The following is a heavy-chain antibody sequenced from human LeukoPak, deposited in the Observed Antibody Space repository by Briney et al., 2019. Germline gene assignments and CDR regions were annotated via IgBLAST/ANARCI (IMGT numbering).Heavy chain of an antibody. J-gene: IGHJ2*01. Sequence: PPQTLCLTCTVSGGSISSVASGCGSIRQHPKRGLEWVGYITHSGSTYYNPSLGGRVTMSVDTSNNQFSLKLSSVTAADSAVYYCARAARQGFTMIVVPFFYFDLWGRGTLVTVSS. CDR2: ITHSGST. CDR3: ARAARQGFTMIVVPFFYFDL. CDR1: GGSISSVASG. V-gene: IGHV4-31*03. D-gene: IGHD3-22*01.